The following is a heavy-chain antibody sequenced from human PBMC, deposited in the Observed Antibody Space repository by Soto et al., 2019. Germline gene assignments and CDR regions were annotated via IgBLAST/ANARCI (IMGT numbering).Heavy chain of an antibody. CDR3: ARGFWA. CDR2: INGDGSVK. CDR1: GLTFSGFW. D-gene: IGHD7-27*01. Sequence: EVQVVESGGGLVQPGGSLRLSCAASGLTFSGFWMSWVRQAPGKGLEWVATINGDGSVKYYVDSVRGRFTISRDNAKNSLDLQMNSLRAEDTAVYYCARGFWAGGQGTLVTVSS. V-gene: IGHV3-7*04. J-gene: IGHJ4*02.